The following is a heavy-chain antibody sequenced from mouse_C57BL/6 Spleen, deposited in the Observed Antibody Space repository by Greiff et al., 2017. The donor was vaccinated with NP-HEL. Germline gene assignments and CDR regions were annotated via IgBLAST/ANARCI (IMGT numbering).Heavy chain of an antibody. CDR2: ISSGGSYT. J-gene: IGHJ3*01. V-gene: IGHV5-6*01. D-gene: IGHD2-4*01. Sequence: EVKLMESGGDLVKPGGSLKLSCAASGFTFSSYGMSWVRQTPDKRLEWVATISSGGSYTYYPASVKGRFTISRDNAKNTLYLQMSSLKSEDTAMYYCARPFDYDDGLAYWGQGTLVTVSA. CDR1: GFTFSSYG. CDR3: ARPFDYDDGLAY.